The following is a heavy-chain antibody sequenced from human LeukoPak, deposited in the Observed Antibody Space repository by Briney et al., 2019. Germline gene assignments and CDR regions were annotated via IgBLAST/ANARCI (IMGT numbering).Heavy chain of an antibody. V-gene: IGHV3-23*01. Sequence: GGSLRLSCAASGFTFSSYSMSWVRQAPGKGLEWVSSISGSGGRIDYADSVKGRFTISRDNSKNTLSLQMNSLTAEDTAVYYCAENPRLEGWIYFDSWGQGILVTVSS. J-gene: IGHJ4*02. CDR3: AENPRLEGWIYFDS. CDR2: ISGSGGRI. D-gene: IGHD1-1*01. CDR1: GFTFSSYS.